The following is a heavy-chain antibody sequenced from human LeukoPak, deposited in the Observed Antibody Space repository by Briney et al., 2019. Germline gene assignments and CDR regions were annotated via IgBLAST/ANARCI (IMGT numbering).Heavy chain of an antibody. D-gene: IGHD3-10*01. Sequence: PSETLSLTCTVSGGSISSYYWSWIRQPAGKGLEWIGYIHYSGSTNYNPSLKSRVTISVDTSKNQFSLKLSSVTAADTAVYYCARDYSTMVRGLFDPWGQGTLVTVSS. CDR1: GGSISSYY. CDR3: ARDYSTMVRGLFDP. V-gene: IGHV4-59*01. CDR2: IHYSGST. J-gene: IGHJ5*02.